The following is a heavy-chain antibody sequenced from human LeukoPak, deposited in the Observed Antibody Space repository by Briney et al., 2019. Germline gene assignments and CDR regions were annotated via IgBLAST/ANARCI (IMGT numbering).Heavy chain of an antibody. CDR1: GFNFGIYG. D-gene: IGHD3-16*01. CDR3: ARNYDYVWGSRRYFDY. J-gene: IGHJ4*02. Sequence: GGSLRLSCTASGFNFGIYGMHWVRQAPGKGLEWVAVMWDDGTNEYYVESVKGRFTISRDNAKDSLYLQMNSLRAEDTAVYYCARNYDYVWGSRRYFDYWGQGTLVTVSS. CDR2: MWDDGTNE. V-gene: IGHV3-33*01.